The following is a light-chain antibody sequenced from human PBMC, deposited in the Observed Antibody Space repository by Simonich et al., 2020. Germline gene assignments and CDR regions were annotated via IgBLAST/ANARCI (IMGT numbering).Light chain of an antibody. CDR3: SSYTSSSTRVV. CDR2: DVR. J-gene: IGLJ2*01. V-gene: IGLV2-14*03. Sequence: QSALTQPASVSGYPGQSITISCTGTSSDVGGYNYVSWYQHHPGKAPKLMIYDVRKRPSVFFNRCAGSKSGNTASLAISGRQAEDEADYYCSSYTSSSTRVVFGGGTKLTVL. CDR1: SSDVGGYNY.